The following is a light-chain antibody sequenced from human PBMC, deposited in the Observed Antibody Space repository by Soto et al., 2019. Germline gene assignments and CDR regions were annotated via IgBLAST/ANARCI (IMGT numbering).Light chain of an antibody. J-gene: IGKJ3*01. Sequence: EIVMTQSPATLSVSPGERATLSCRASQSVSSNLAWYQQKPGQAPRLLIYGASPRATGIPARFSGSGSGTEFTLTISGLQSEDFAVYYCQQYNNWVTFGPGTKVDIK. CDR2: GAS. V-gene: IGKV3-15*01. CDR3: QQYNNWVT. CDR1: QSVSSN.